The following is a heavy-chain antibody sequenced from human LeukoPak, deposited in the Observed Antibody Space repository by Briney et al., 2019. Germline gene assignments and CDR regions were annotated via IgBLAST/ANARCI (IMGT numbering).Heavy chain of an antibody. CDR3: ARSSRVVVIIGSY. V-gene: IGHV1-2*02. D-gene: IGHD3-22*01. CDR1: GYTFTAYY. CDR2: INPNSGGT. Sequence: ASVKVSCKASGYTFTAYYMHWVRQAPGQGLEWMGWINPNSGGTNYAQKFQGRVTMTRDTSISTAYMELSRLRSDDTAVYYCARSSRVVVIIGSYWGQGTLVTVSS. J-gene: IGHJ4*02.